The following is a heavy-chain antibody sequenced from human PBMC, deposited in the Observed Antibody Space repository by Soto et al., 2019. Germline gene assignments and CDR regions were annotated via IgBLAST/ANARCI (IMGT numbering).Heavy chain of an antibody. CDR1: GGSFSNYY. J-gene: IGHJ4*02. Sequence: QVQLQQWGAGLLKPSETLSLTCAVYGGSFSNYYWSWIRQPPGKGLEWIGEINHSGSTNYNPSLKSRFTRSVDTSKNQFSLTLSSVTAADTAVYYCARDPGYCSDGSCYSFDYWGQGTLVTVSS. CDR3: ARDPGYCSDGSCYSFDY. CDR2: INHSGST. D-gene: IGHD2-15*01. V-gene: IGHV4-34*01.